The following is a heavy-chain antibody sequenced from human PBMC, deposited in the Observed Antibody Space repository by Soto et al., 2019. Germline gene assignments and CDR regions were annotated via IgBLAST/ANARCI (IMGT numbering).Heavy chain of an antibody. J-gene: IGHJ4*02. CDR3: ARILLDSGGEFDY. CDR2: VYYNRNT. CDR1: GGSISSYY. D-gene: IGHD2-15*01. V-gene: IGHV4-59*01. Sequence: TSETLSLTCTVSGGSISSYYWSLVRQPPGKGLEWIGYVYYNRNTNYYPSLKSRVTISVDTSKNQFSLNLSSVTAADTAVYYCARILLDSGGEFDYWGQGTLVTVSS.